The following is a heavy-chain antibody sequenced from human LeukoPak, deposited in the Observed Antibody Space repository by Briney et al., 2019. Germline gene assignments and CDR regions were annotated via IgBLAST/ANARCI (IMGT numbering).Heavy chain of an antibody. CDR1: GGSFSGYY. D-gene: IGHD6-13*01. V-gene: IGHV4-34*01. J-gene: IGHJ4*02. CDR3: ARAVSSSWRPLDY. CDR2: INHSGST. Sequence: SETLSLTCAVYGGSFSGYYWSWIRQPPGKGLEWIGEINHSGSTNYNPSLKSRVTISVDTSKNQFSLKLSSVTAADTAVYYCARAVSSSWRPLDYWGQGTLVTVSS.